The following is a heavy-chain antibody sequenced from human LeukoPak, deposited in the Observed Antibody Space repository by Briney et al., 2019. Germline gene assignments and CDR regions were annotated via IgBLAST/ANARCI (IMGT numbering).Heavy chain of an antibody. Sequence: GGSLRLSCAASGFTFSSYSMNWVRQAPGKGLEWVSSISSSSYVYYADSVKGRFTISRDNAKNSLYLQMNSLRAEDTAVYYCARFDSIAAAPDYWGQGTLVTVSS. CDR3: ARFDSIAAAPDY. V-gene: IGHV3-21*01. J-gene: IGHJ4*02. CDR1: GFTFSSYS. CDR2: ISSSSYV. D-gene: IGHD6-13*01.